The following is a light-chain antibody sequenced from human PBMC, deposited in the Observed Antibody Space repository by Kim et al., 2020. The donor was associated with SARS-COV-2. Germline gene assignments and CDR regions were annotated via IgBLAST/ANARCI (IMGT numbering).Light chain of an antibody. CDR2: GAS. J-gene: IGKJ5*01. V-gene: IGKV3-20*01. Sequence: LSPGERATLPCRASQGVDSNYLAWYQDKPGQAHRLLIYGASTRATGIPDRFSGSASGTDFTLTISRLEPEDFAVYYCQQYGDSITFGQGTRLEIK. CDR3: QQYGDSIT. CDR1: QGVDSNY.